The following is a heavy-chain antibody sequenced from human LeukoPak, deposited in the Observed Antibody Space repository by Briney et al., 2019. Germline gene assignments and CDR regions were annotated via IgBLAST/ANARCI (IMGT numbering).Heavy chain of an antibody. CDR1: GGSVSSYY. D-gene: IGHD2-15*01. V-gene: IGHV4-4*08. J-gene: IGHJ4*02. CDR3: ARLYCTGGSCYEYY. Sequence: SETLSLTCSVSGGSVSSYYWSWIRQSPGKGLEWIGYIHNSGRTNYDPSLKSRVSGFVDTSKNQVSLRLSSVTAADTAVYYCARLYCTGGSCYEYYWGQGTLVTVSS. CDR2: IHNSGRT.